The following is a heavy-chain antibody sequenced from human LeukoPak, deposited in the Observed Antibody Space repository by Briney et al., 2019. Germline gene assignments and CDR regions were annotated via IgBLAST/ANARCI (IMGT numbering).Heavy chain of an antibody. CDR1: GFTFSSYW. J-gene: IGHJ4*02. Sequence: GGSLRLSCAASGFTFSSYWMSWVRQAPGKGLERVANIKQDGSEKYYVDSVKGRFTISRDNAKNSLYLQMNSLRAEDTAVYYCARAARSPDSTYYFDYWGQGTLVTVSS. CDR2: IKQDGSEK. CDR3: ARAARSPDSTYYFDY. V-gene: IGHV3-7*01.